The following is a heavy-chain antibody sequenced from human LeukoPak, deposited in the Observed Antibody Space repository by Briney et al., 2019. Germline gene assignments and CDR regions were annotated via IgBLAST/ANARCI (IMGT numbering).Heavy chain of an antibody. Sequence: SETLSLTCTVAGGSISSSSYYWGWIRQPPGKGLELIGSIYYSGSTYYNPSLKSRVTISVDTSKNQFSLKLSSVTAADTAVYYCARLPEDIVVVPAAIRWEPFDIWGQGTMVTVSS. J-gene: IGHJ3*02. CDR3: ARLPEDIVVVPAAIRWEPFDI. D-gene: IGHD2-2*02. CDR2: IYYSGST. CDR1: GGSISSSSYY. V-gene: IGHV4-39*01.